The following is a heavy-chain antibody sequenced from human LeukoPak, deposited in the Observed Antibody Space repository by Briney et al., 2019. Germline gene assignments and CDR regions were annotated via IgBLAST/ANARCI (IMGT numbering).Heavy chain of an antibody. J-gene: IGHJ5*02. V-gene: IGHV1-18*01. CDR3: ARQWPPIYGSGHNWFDP. Sequence: EASVKVSCKASGYTFTSYGISWVRQAPGQGLEWMGWISAYNGNTNYAQKLQGRVTMTTDTSTSTAYMELRSLRSDDTAVYYCARQWPPIYGSGHNWFDPWGQGTLVTVSS. D-gene: IGHD3-10*01. CDR1: GYTFTSYG. CDR2: ISAYNGNT.